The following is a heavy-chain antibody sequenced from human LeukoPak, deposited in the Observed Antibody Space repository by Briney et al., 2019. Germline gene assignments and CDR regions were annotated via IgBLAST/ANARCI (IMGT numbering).Heavy chain of an antibody. Sequence: SVKVSCKASGGTFSSYAISWVRQAPGQGLEWMEGIIPIFGTANYAQKFQGRVTITADGSTSTAYMELSSLRSEDTAVYYCARGIRGSYSNWFDPWGQGTLVTVSS. CDR3: ARGIRGSYSNWFDP. D-gene: IGHD1-26*01. V-gene: IGHV1-69*13. J-gene: IGHJ5*02. CDR1: GGTFSSYA. CDR2: IIPIFGTA.